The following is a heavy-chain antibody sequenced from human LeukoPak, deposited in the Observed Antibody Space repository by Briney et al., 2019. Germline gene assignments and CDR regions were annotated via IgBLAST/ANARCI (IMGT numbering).Heavy chain of an antibody. CDR2: IYYNGST. V-gene: IGHV4-59*08. CDR1: GGSISSYY. D-gene: IGHD3-10*01. J-gene: IGHJ3*02. Sequence: SETLSLTCAVSGGSISSYYRSWVRQPPGKGLEWVGYIYYNGSTNYNPSVKRRVTISVDTSKNQYSLKLSSVTAADTAVYYCARYITLGAFDIWGQGTMVTVSS. CDR3: ARYITLGAFDI.